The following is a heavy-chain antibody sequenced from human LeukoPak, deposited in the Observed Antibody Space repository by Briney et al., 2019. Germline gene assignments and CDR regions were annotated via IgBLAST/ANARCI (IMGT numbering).Heavy chain of an antibody. CDR2: SYCSGST. CDR1: GCTISSGGFY. CDR3: AREDWKRAMVRGVIAY. V-gene: IGHV4-30-4*01. Sequence: SQTLSLTCTVSGCTISSGGFYWSRLPQPPGKGLEWTGNSYCSGSTYYNPSLKSRVTISVDTSKNQFSLKLISVTAADTAVYYCAREDWKRAMVRGVIAYWGQGTLVTVSS. D-gene: IGHD3-10*01. J-gene: IGHJ4*02.